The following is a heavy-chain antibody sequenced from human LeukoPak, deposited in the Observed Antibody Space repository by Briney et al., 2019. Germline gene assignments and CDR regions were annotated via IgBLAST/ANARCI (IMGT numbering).Heavy chain of an antibody. D-gene: IGHD3-10*01. J-gene: IGHJ4*02. CDR3: ARDREVDYGSGSYYDY. Sequence: GGSLRLSCAASGFAFNTYSMHWVRQAPGKGLEWVAVISGDGGSENYADSVKGRFTISRDNSKNTLYVQMNSLRAEDTAVYYCARDREVDYGSGSYYDYWGREPWSPSPQ. CDR2: ISGDGGSE. V-gene: IGHV3-30*04. CDR1: GFAFNTYS.